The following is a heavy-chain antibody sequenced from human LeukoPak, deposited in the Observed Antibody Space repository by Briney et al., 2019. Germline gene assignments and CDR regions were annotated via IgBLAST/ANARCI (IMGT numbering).Heavy chain of an antibody. J-gene: IGHJ5*02. Sequence: GASVKVSCKASGYTFTSYYMHWVGQAPGQGREWVGIINPSGGSTSYAQKFQGRVTMTRDMSTSTVYMELSSLRSEDTPVYYCARAGSSWYFNWFDPWGQGTLVTVSS. V-gene: IGHV1-46*01. CDR1: GYTFTSYY. CDR2: INPSGGST. D-gene: IGHD6-13*01. CDR3: ARAGSSWYFNWFDP.